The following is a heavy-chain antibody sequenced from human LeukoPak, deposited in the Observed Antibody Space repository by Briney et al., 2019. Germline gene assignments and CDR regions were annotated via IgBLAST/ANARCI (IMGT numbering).Heavy chain of an antibody. D-gene: IGHD1/OR15-1a*01. Sequence: RSLRLSCAASGFTFSSYAMHWVRQAPGKGLEWVAVISYDGSNKYYADSVKGRFTISRDNSKNTLYLQMNSLRAEDTAVYYCAREGGRTVFYFDYWGQGTLVTVSS. V-gene: IGHV3-30-3*01. CDR1: GFTFSSYA. CDR2: ISYDGSNK. J-gene: IGHJ4*02. CDR3: AREGGRTVFYFDY.